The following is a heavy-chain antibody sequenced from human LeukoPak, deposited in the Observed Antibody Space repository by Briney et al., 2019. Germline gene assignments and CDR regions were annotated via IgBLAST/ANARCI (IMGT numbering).Heavy chain of an antibody. D-gene: IGHD6-19*01. V-gene: IGHV3-21*04. Sequence: GGSLRLSCAASGFTFSDYSMNWVRQAPGKGLEWVSSISSSSIYIYYADSVKGRFTISRDNAENSLYLQMNSLRAEDTALYYCAKGANQQWLVRFDYWGQGTLVTVSS. CDR3: AKGANQQWLVRFDY. J-gene: IGHJ4*02. CDR2: ISSSSIYI. CDR1: GFTFSDYS.